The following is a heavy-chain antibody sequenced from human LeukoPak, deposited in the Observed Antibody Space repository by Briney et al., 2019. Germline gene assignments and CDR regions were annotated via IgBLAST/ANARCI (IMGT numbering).Heavy chain of an antibody. V-gene: IGHV4-59*01. CDR1: GGSISSYY. CDR3: ARAHGGYFDY. Sequence: PSETLSLTCTVSGGSISSYYWSWIRQPPGKGLEWIGYIYYSGSTNYNPSLKSRVTIPVDTSKNQFSLKLSSVTAADTAVYYCARAHGGYFDYWGQGTLVTVSS. J-gene: IGHJ4*02. D-gene: IGHD4-23*01. CDR2: IYYSGST.